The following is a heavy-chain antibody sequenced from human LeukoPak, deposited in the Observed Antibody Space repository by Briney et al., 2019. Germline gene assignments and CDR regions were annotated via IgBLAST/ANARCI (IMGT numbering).Heavy chain of an antibody. CDR1: GGSISSYY. J-gene: IGHJ4*02. D-gene: IGHD6-19*01. CDR2: IYYSGST. Sequence: PSETLSLTCTVSGGSISSYYWSWIRQPPGKGLEWIGYIYYSGSTNYNPSLKSRVTISVDTSKNQFSLKLSSVTAADTAVYYCARVDISGWYDYWGQGTLVTVSS. V-gene: IGHV4-59*01. CDR3: ARVDISGWYDY.